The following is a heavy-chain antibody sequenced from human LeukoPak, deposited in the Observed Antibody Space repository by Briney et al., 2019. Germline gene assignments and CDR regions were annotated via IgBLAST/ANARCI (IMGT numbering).Heavy chain of an antibody. CDR2: IIPIFGTA. Sequence: SVKVSCKASGGTFSSYAISWVRQAPGQGLEWMGGIIPIFGTANYAQKFQGRVTITADESTSTAYMELSSLRSEDTAVYYCARGSDRYAGTTYYYYMDVWGKGTTVTVSS. CDR3: ARGSDRYAGTTYYYYMDV. V-gene: IGHV1-69*13. CDR1: GGTFSSYA. J-gene: IGHJ6*03. D-gene: IGHD1-7*01.